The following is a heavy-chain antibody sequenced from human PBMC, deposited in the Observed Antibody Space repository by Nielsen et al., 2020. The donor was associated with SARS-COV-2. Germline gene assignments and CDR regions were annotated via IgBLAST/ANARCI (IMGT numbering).Heavy chain of an antibody. CDR2: NNSRATTV. CDR1: GFTFNTYS. J-gene: IGHJ6*03. D-gene: IGHD1-26*01. V-gene: IGHV3-48*04. CDR3: AREGLGSTYYMDV. Sequence: GGSLRLSCSASGFTFNTYSMNWVRQTPGRGLEWISHNNSRATTVYYADSVKGRFVVSRDNVRSSLFLQMNSLRGEDTAVYYCAREGLGSTYYMDVWGEGTTVSVSS.